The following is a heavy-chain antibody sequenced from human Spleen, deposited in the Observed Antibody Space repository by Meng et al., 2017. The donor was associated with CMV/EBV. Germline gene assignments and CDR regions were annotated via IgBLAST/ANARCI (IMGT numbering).Heavy chain of an antibody. Sequence: SGFTFNTYPLHWVRQARGKGLEWVAVVSFDGRNKYYGDSVKGRFTTSRDNSKNTVYLQLNSLRAEDTAVYYCARDRRGGGGSTTLNIWGQGTLVTVSS. D-gene: IGHD3-10*01. CDR3: ARDRRGGGGSTTLNI. V-gene: IGHV3-30*04. CDR2: VSFDGRNK. CDR1: GFTFNTYP. J-gene: IGHJ4*02.